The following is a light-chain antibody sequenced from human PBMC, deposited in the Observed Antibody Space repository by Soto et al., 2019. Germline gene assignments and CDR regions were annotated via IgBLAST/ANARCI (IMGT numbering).Light chain of an antibody. CDR1: SSDVGSYDY. CDR3: SSYTSITTLV. Sequence: QPVLTQPASVSGSPGQSITISCTGTSSDVGSYDYVSWYQQHPGKVPKLMIYEVTNRPSGVSNRFSGSKSGNTASLTISGLQPEDEADYYCSSYTSITTLVFGGGTKLTVL. CDR2: EVT. J-gene: IGLJ2*01. V-gene: IGLV2-14*01.